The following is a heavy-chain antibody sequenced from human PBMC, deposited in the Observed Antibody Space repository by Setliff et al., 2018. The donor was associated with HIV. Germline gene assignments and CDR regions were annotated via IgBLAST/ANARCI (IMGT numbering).Heavy chain of an antibody. J-gene: IGHJ6*03. CDR2: IYASGST. D-gene: IGHD3-10*01. CDR3: ARDGPLEGSYRYYYNYMDV. V-gene: IGHV4-61*01. Sequence: PSETLSLTCTVSGGSITSSSHYWSWIRQPPGQGLAWIGYIYASGSTNYNPSLKSRVTISVDTSKNQVSLKLSSVTAADTAVYYCARDGPLEGSYRYYYNYMDVWGKGTTVTVSS. CDR1: GGSITSSSHY.